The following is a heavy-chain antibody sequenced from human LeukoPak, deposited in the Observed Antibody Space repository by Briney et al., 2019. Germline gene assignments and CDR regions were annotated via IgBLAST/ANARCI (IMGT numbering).Heavy chain of an antibody. CDR3: ARGGVLRYSNWFDP. J-gene: IGHJ5*02. CDR2: ISGSGGST. CDR1: GFTFSSYG. V-gene: IGHV3-23*01. D-gene: IGHD3-9*01. Sequence: GGTLRLSCAASGFTFSSYGMSWVRQAPGKGLEWVSAISGSGGSTYYADSVKGRFTISRDNAKNSLYLQMNSLRAEDTAVYYCARGGVLRYSNWFDPWGQGTLVTVSS.